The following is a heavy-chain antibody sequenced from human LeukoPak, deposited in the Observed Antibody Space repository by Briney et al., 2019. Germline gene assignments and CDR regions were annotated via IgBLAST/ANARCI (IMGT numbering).Heavy chain of an antibody. D-gene: IGHD5-24*01. V-gene: IGHV3-23*01. CDR2: ISGSGGST. CDR1: GFTFSSYA. CDR3: AKVSRDGYNFGQIDY. Sequence: PGGSLRLSCAASGFTFSSYAMSWVRQAPGKGLEWVSAISGSGGSTYYADSVKGRFTISRDNSKNTLYLQMNSLRAEDTAVYYCAKVSRDGYNFGQIDYWGQGTLVTVSS. J-gene: IGHJ4*02.